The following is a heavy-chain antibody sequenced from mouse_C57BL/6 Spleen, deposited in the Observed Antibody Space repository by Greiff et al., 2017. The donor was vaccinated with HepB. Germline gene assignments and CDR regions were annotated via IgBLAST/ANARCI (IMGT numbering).Heavy chain of an antibody. J-gene: IGHJ4*01. V-gene: IGHV2-2*01. Sequence: VKLQESGPGLVQPSQSLSITCTVSGFSLTSYGVHWVRQSPGKGLEWLGVIWSGGSTDYNAAFISRLSISKDNSKSQVFFKMNSLQADDTAIYYCASTTVVATVAMDYWGQGTSVTVSS. CDR2: IWSGGST. CDR1: GFSLTSYG. CDR3: ASTTVVATVAMDY. D-gene: IGHD1-1*01.